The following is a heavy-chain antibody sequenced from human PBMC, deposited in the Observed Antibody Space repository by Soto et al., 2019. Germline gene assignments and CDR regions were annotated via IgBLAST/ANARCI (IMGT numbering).Heavy chain of an antibody. CDR3: AKDTHSSGWYYFDY. J-gene: IGHJ4*02. D-gene: IGHD6-19*01. CDR1: GFTFSSYG. Sequence: GGSLRLSCAASGFTFSSYGMHWVRQAPGKGLEWVAVISYDGSNKYYADSVKGRFTISRDNSKNTLYLQMNSLRAEDTAVYYCAKDTHSSGWYYFDYWGQGTLVTGS. V-gene: IGHV3-30*18. CDR2: ISYDGSNK.